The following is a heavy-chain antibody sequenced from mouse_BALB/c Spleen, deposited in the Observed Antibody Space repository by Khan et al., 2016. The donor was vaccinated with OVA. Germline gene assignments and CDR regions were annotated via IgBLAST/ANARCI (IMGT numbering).Heavy chain of an antibody. CDR2: ISSGGNYT. CDR3: ATHYFCGRRCYVDY. J-gene: IGHJ2*01. CDR1: GFTFSSYG. Sequence: EVELEESGGDLVKPGGSLKLSCAASGFTFSSYGMSWVRQTPDKRLEWVATISSGGNYTYYPDSVKGRFTLSRDNAKNIPYLQISSLKSEATAMYFCATHYFCGRRCYVDYWGQGTTLTVSS. V-gene: IGHV5-6*01. D-gene: IGHD1-1*01.